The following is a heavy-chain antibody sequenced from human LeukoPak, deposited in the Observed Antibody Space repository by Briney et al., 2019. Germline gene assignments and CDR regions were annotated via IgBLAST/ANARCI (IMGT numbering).Heavy chain of an antibody. J-gene: IGHJ4*02. V-gene: IGHV4-59*01. D-gene: IGHD2-8*02. Sequence: GSLRLSCAASGFTFSTYAMSWVRQPPGKGLEWIGCIHYSGSTDYNPSLKSRVTMSVDTSKNQFSLKLRSVTAADTAVYYCARVASTGPFDYWGQGTLVTVSS. CDR1: GFTFSTYA. CDR2: IHYSGST. CDR3: ARVASTGPFDY.